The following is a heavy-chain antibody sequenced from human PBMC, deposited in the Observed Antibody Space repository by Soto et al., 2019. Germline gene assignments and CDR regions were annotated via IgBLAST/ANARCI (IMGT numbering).Heavy chain of an antibody. Sequence: TLSLTSPVAGVSLSSGCYCLSRNSPHPGKGLEWIGYIYYSGSAYCNASLKSRGTRSVDTSKNQFSLKLSSVIAADTAVYCCARLAPQLRRSFDYWGQGTLVTVSS. CDR2: IYYSGSA. CDR3: ARLAPQLRRSFDY. V-gene: IGHV4-31*03. J-gene: IGHJ4*02. D-gene: IGHD3-10*01. CDR1: GVSLSSGCYC.